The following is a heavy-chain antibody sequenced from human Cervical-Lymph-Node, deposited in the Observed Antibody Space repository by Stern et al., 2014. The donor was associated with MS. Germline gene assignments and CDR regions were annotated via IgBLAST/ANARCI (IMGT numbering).Heavy chain of an antibody. CDR3: ARDYGDYAFDY. V-gene: IGHV5-51*01. J-gene: IGHJ4*02. Sequence: VQMVQSGAEVKKPGESLKISCKGSGYSFTANWIAWVRQMHGKGLEWMGIIYPGDSDTRYIPSFQGQVTISADKSISTAYLQWSSLKASDTAMYYCARDYGDYAFDYWGQGTLVTVSS. CDR2: IYPGDSDT. CDR1: GYSFTANW. D-gene: IGHD4-17*01.